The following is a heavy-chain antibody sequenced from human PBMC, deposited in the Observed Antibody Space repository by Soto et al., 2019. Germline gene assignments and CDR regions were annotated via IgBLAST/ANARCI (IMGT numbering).Heavy chain of an antibody. J-gene: IGHJ4*02. CDR1: GFTFSSYG. V-gene: IGHV3-30*18. Sequence: GGSLRLSCASSGFTFSSYGMHLVRQAPGKGLEWVAVISYDGSNKYYADSVKGRFTISRDNSKNTLYLQMNSLRAEDTAVYYCAKLALRWEPHLPFDYWGQGTLVTVSS. D-gene: IGHD1-26*01. CDR2: ISYDGSNK. CDR3: AKLALRWEPHLPFDY.